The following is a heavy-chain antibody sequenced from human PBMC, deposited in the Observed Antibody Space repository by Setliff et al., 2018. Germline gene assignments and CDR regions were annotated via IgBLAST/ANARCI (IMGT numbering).Heavy chain of an antibody. Sequence: LSLTCTVSGGSISSSSYYWGWIRQPPGKGLEWVARIKKKDERYGTEYAASVTGRFTISRDDSKNSLYLQMNSLKIEDTAIYYCLTTVPVEPYLDYWGQGTLVTVSS. D-gene: IGHD4-17*01. CDR2: IKKKDERYGT. V-gene: IGHV3-72*01. J-gene: IGHJ4*02. CDR1: GGSISSSSYY. CDR3: LTTVPVEPYLDY.